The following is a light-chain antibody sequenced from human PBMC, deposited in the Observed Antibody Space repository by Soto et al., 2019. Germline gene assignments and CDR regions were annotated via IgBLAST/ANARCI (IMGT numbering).Light chain of an antibody. CDR1: QSVSRN. V-gene: IGKV3-15*01. J-gene: IGKJ1*01. CDR2: GAS. CDR3: QQYNNWPPWT. Sequence: EIVMTQSPATLSVSPGERATLSCRASQSVSRNLAWYQQKPGQAPRLLIYGASTRATGIPARFSGSGSGTAFTITISSLPSEDFAVYYCQQYNNWPPWTFGQGTKVESK.